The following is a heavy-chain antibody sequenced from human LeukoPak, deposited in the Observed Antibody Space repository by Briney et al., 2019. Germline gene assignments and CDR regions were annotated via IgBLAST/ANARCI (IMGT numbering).Heavy chain of an antibody. V-gene: IGHV4-39*01. CDR3: TRLNWSGELESLHFDY. D-gene: IGHD3-10*01. CDR1: GGPIRTSSYS. CDR2: IDYSGST. J-gene: IGHJ4*02. Sequence: MPSETLSLTCTVSGGPIRTSSYSWGWIRQPPGKGLEWIASIDYSGSTYFNPSLRGRVTISVDTSQNQLSLKLSSVTATDTAVYYCTRLNWSGELESLHFDYWGQGTLVTVSS.